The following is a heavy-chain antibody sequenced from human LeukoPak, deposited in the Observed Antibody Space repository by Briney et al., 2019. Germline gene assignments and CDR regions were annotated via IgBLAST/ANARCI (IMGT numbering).Heavy chain of an antibody. Sequence: GGSLRLSCAASGFTIDDYAMHWVRQAPGKGLEWVSGLSWDSGSIGYADSVKGRFTISRDNAKNSLYLQMNSLRAEDMALYYCAKDIYGDYGRPGFDYWGQGTLVTVSS. CDR2: LSWDSGSI. J-gene: IGHJ4*02. CDR1: GFTIDDYA. V-gene: IGHV3-9*03. CDR3: AKDIYGDYGRPGFDY. D-gene: IGHD4-17*01.